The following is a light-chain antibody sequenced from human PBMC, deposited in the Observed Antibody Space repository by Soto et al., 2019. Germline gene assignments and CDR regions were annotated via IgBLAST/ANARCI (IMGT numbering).Light chain of an antibody. CDR1: QSISRY. Sequence: DTQMTQSPSSLSASVGDRVTITCRASQSISRYLNWYQQKPGKAPKLLIYAASSLQSGVPSRFSGSGSGTDFTLSISSLQPEDFATYYGQQSRTTPLTFGGGTKVEMK. CDR3: QQSRTTPLT. J-gene: IGKJ4*01. CDR2: AAS. V-gene: IGKV1-39*01.